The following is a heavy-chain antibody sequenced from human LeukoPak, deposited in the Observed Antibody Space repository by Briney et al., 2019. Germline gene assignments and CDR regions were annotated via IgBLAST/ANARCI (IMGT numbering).Heavy chain of an antibody. CDR2: ITISSSII. Sequence: TGGSLRLSCAASGFSFSDYSMNWVRQAPGKGLEWVSSITISSSIIYYADSVKGHFTISRDNAKNSLFLQMNSLRAEDTAVYYCAKGSDYYGSGSPNWFDPWGQGTLVTVSS. J-gene: IGHJ5*02. D-gene: IGHD3-10*01. CDR1: GFSFSDYS. CDR3: AKGSDYYGSGSPNWFDP. V-gene: IGHV3-21*04.